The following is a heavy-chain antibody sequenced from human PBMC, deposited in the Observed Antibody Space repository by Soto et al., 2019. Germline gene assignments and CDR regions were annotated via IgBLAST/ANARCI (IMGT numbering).Heavy chain of an antibody. CDR3: ARDRDYYDILTGYAWFDP. V-gene: IGHV1-69*04. CDR1: GGTFSSYT. J-gene: IGHJ5*02. Sequence: ASVKVSCKASGGTFSSYTISWVRQAPGQGLEWMGRIIPILGIANYAQKFQGRVTITADKSTSTAYMELSSLRSEDTAVYYCARDRDYYDILTGYAWFDPWGQGTLVTVSS. D-gene: IGHD3-9*01. CDR2: IIPILGIA.